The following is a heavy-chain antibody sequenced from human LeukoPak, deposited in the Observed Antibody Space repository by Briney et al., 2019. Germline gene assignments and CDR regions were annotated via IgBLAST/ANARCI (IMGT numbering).Heavy chain of an antibody. J-gene: IGHJ4*02. CDR2: IWYDGSNK. CDR1: GYTLTELS. D-gene: IGHD3-16*01. Sequence: SCKVSGYTLTELSMHWVRQAPGKGLEWVAVIWYDGSNKYYADSVRGRFTISRDNSKNTLYLQMNSLRAEDTAVYYCARVAGGLHYYFDYWGQGTLVTVSS. CDR3: ARVAGGLHYYFDY. V-gene: IGHV3-33*01.